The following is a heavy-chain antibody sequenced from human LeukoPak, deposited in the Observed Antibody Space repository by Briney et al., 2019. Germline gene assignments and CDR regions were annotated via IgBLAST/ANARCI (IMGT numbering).Heavy chain of an antibody. CDR2: ISSSSSYM. J-gene: IGHJ6*02. V-gene: IGHV3-21*06. CDR1: GFTFSSYT. CDR3: ARDRDVPAIGMDV. Sequence: GGSLRLSCAASGFTFSSYTMNWVRQAPGKGLEWVSSISSSSSYMYYADSVKGRFTISRDNAKNSLYLQMNSLRAEDTAVYYCARDRDVPAIGMDVSGQGTTVTVSS.